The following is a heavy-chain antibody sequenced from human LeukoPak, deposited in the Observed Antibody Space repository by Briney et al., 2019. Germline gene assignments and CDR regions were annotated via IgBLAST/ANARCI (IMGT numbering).Heavy chain of an antibody. CDR2: IWYDGSNK. J-gene: IGHJ4*02. Sequence: PGRSLRLSCAASGFTFSSYGMHWVRQAPGKGLEWVAVIWYDGSNKYYADSVKGRFTISRDNSKNTLCLQMNSLRAEDTAVYYCARDGDTAMDYWGQGTLVTVSS. CDR3: ARDGDTAMDY. CDR1: GFTFSSYG. V-gene: IGHV3-33*01. D-gene: IGHD5-18*01.